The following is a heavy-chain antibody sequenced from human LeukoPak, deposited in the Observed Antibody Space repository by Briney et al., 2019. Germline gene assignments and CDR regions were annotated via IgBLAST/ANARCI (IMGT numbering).Heavy chain of an antibody. J-gene: IGHJ4*02. D-gene: IGHD6-13*01. V-gene: IGHV4-61*01. Sequence: PSETLSLTCTVSGGSVSSGSYYWSWIRQPPGKGLEWIGYIYYSGSTNYNPSLKSRVTISVDTSKNQFSLKLSSVTAADTAVYYCAALREEGGSWYTPEPYFDYWGQGTLVTVSS. CDR3: AALREEGGSWYTPEPYFDY. CDR2: IYYSGST. CDR1: GGSVSSGSYY.